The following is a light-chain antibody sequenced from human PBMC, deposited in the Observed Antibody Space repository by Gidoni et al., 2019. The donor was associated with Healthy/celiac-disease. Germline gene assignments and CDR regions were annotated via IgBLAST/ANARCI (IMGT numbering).Light chain of an antibody. CDR2: DDS. CDR3: QVWDSSSDHRV. Sequence: SYVLTQPPSVSVAPGKPARITCVGNNIGSKSVHWYQQKPGQAPVLVVYDDSDRPSGIPERFAGSNSGNTATMTISRVEAGDEADDYCQVWDSSSDHRVFGGGTKLTVL. J-gene: IGLJ2*01. V-gene: IGLV3-21*03. CDR1: NIGSKS.